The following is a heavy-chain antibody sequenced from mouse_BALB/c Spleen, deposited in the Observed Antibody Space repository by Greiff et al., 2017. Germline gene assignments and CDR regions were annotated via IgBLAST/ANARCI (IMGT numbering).Heavy chain of an antibody. D-gene: IGHD3-3*01. CDR2: IRNKANGYTT. V-gene: IGHV7-3*02. CDR3: ARDLGAMDY. Sequence: DVKLVESGGGLVQPGGSLRLSCATSGFTFTDYYMSWVRQPPGKALEWLGFIRNKANGYTTEYSVSVKGRFTISRDNSQSILYLQMTTLRAEDSATYDCARDLGAMDYWGQGTSVTVSS. CDR1: GFTFTDYY. J-gene: IGHJ4*01.